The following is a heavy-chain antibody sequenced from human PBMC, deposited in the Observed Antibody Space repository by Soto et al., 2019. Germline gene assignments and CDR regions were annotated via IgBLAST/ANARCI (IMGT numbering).Heavy chain of an antibody. D-gene: IGHD5-12*01. CDR3: ARKDSGYGNYMDV. CDR1: GASITSGVSY. Sequence: QVQLQESGPDLVNPPRTLSLPCTVSGASITSGVSYWSWFRQHPGKGLEWIGYIFYSGRTYYNPSLKSRVTMSVDTSENQFSLRLSSVTAADTAVYYCARKDSGYGNYMDVWGKGTTVTVSS. CDR2: IFYSGRT. J-gene: IGHJ6*03. V-gene: IGHV4-31*03.